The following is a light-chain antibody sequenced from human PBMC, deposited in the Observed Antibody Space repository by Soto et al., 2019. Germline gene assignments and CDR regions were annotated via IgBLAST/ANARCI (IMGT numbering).Light chain of an antibody. CDR3: QQSYSSPPYT. Sequence: DIQMTQSPSSLSASVWDRVTITCRASQSISSHLNWYQQKPGKAPKLLIYAASSLQSGVPSRFSGSGSGTDFALTISSLQPEDFATYYCQQSYSSPPYTFGQGTKLEIK. V-gene: IGKV1-39*01. J-gene: IGKJ2*01. CDR2: AAS. CDR1: QSISSH.